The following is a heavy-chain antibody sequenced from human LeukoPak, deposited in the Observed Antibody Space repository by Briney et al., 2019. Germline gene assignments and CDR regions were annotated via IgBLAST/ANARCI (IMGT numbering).Heavy chain of an antibody. CDR3: ARVLTLAAANWRRAFDI. J-gene: IGHJ3*02. Sequence: PSETLSLTCTVSGGSLSTYYWSWIRQPPGKGLEWIGYIYYSGLTNYNPSLKSRVTISVDTSKNQFSLKLSSVTAADTAVYYCARVLTLAAANWRRAFDIWGQGTMVTVSS. CDR2: IYYSGLT. CDR1: GGSLSTYY. D-gene: IGHD6-25*01. V-gene: IGHV4-59*01.